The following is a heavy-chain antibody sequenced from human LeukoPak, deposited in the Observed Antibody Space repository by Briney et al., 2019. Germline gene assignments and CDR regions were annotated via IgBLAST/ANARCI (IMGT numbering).Heavy chain of an antibody. Sequence: GGSLRLSCAASGFTLSTYAMSWVRQAPGKGLEWVSAISGSYDSTYYADSVKGRFTISRDNSKNTLFLQMNSLRAEDTAVYYCAKESTRYSSPYWGQGTLVTVAS. V-gene: IGHV3-23*01. CDR1: GFTLSTYA. CDR3: AKESTRYSSPY. CDR2: ISGSYDST. D-gene: IGHD6-13*01. J-gene: IGHJ4*02.